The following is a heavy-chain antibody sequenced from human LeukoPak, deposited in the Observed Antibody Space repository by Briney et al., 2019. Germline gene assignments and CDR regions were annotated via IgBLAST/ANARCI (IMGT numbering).Heavy chain of an antibody. J-gene: IGHJ3*02. Sequence: GESLKISCKGSGYSFTSYWIGWVRQMPGKGLEWMGVIYPGDSDTRYSPSFQGQVTISADKSISTAYLQWSSLKASDTAMYYCARSDIVATIPDDAFDIWGQGTMVTVSS. CDR3: ARSDIVATIPDDAFDI. V-gene: IGHV5-51*01. CDR1: GYSFTSYW. CDR2: IYPGDSDT. D-gene: IGHD5-12*01.